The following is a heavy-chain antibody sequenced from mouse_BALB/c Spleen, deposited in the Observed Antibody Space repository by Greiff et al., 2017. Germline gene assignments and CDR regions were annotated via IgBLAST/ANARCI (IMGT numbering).Heavy chain of an antibody. D-gene: IGHD2-4*01. Sequence: QVQLKESGPGLVQPSQSLSITCTVSGFSLTSYGVHWVRQSPGKGLEWLGVIWSGGSTDYNAAFISRLSISKDNSKSQVFFKMNSLQANDTAIYYCARKPDYDYDGYAMDYWGQGTSVTVSS. J-gene: IGHJ4*01. CDR1: GFSLTSYG. V-gene: IGHV2-2*02. CDR3: ARKPDYDYDGYAMDY. CDR2: IWSGGST.